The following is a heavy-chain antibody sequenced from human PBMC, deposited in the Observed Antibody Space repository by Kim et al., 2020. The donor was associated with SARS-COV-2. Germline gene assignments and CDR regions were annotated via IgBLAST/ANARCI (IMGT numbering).Heavy chain of an antibody. CDR3: ARGINHAFDY. J-gene: IGHJ4*02. CDR2: ISYNREI. Sequence: GGSLRLSCTASGFAFSAHAMNWVRQAPGEGLEWISFISYNREILYRDSVRGRFTISRDNAKNSLYLQMNSLRDEDTAVYYCARGINHAFDYWGQGILVTV. V-gene: IGHV3-48*02. CDR1: GFAFSAHA.